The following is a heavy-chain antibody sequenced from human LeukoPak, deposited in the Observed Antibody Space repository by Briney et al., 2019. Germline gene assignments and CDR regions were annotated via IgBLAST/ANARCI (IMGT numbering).Heavy chain of an antibody. D-gene: IGHD6-25*01. V-gene: IGHV3-30*18. CDR2: ISYDGSNE. J-gene: IGHJ4*02. Sequence: GRSLRLSCAASGFTFSSYGMHWVRQAPGKGLEWVAVISYDGSNEYYADSVKGRFTISRDNSKNTLYLQMNSLRAEDTAVYYCAKDSRSYSSVLGYFDYWGQGTLVTVSS. CDR1: GFTFSSYG. CDR3: AKDSRSYSSVLGYFDY.